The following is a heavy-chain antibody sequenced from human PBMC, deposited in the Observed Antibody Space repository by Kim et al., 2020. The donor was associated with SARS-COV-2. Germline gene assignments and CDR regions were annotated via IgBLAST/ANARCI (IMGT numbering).Heavy chain of an antibody. V-gene: IGHV3-33*01. J-gene: IGHJ4*02. D-gene: IGHD2-21*02. Sequence: GGSLRLSCAASGFTFSRYGMQWVRQAPGKGLEWVAVIWYDGSNKYYGDSVKGRFTISRDNSKNTLYLQMNSLRAEDTAVYYCARDPPRAVVVTAISPDYWGQGTLVTVSS. CDR2: IWYDGSNK. CDR3: ARDPPRAVVVTAISPDY. CDR1: GFTFSRYG.